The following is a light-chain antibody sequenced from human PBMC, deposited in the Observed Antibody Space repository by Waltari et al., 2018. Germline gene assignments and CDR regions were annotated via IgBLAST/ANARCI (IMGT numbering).Light chain of an antibody. V-gene: IGKV2-30*01. CDR1: QSIVYTDGNTY. Sequence: DVVMTQSPLSLPVTLGQPASISCRSGQSIVYTDGNTYLSWFQQRPGQSPRRLIYKVSNRDSGVPDRFSGSGSGTDFTLKISGVEAEDIGIYYCMQGIHWPFTFGPGTKVDIK. J-gene: IGKJ3*01. CDR2: KVS. CDR3: MQGIHWPFT.